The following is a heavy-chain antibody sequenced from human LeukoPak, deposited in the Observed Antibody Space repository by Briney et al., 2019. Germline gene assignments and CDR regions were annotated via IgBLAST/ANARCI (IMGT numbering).Heavy chain of an antibody. J-gene: IGHJ6*02. V-gene: IGHV1-46*01. CDR2: INPNGGST. CDR3: ARSGTYEDDYFYTLDV. CDR1: GYTLTSYD. D-gene: IGHD1-26*01. Sequence: ASVKVSCKASGYTLTSYDINWVRQAPGQGLEWMGIINPNGGSTSSAQKFQGRVTMTRDTSTSTVYMELSSLRSEDTAVYYCARSGTYEDDYFYTLDVWGHGTTVTVSS.